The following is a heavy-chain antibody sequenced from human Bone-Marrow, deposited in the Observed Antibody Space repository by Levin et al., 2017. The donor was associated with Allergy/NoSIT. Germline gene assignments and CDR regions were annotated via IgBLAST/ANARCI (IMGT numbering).Heavy chain of an antibody. V-gene: IGHV7-4-1*02. J-gene: IGHJ6*02. CDR1: GYTFTSYA. Sequence: PGESLKISCKASGYTFTSYAMNWVRQAPGQGLEWMGWINTNTGNPTYAQGFTGRFVFSLDTSVSTAYLQISSLKAEDTAVYYCASERLATPSVKRPQYGMDVWGQGTTVTVSS. D-gene: IGHD5/OR15-5a*01. CDR2: INTNTGNP. CDR3: ASERLATPSVKRPQYGMDV.